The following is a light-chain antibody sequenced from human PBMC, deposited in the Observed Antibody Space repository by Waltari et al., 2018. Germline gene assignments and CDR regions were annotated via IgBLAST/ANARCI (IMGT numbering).Light chain of an antibody. CDR2: DAS. Sequence: EIVLTQLPATLSLSPGERATLSCRASQSVSSYLAWYQQKPGQAPRLLIYDASNRATGIPARFSGSGSGTDFTLTISSLEPEDFAVYYCQQRSNWWTFGQGTKVEIK. CDR1: QSVSSY. J-gene: IGKJ1*01. CDR3: QQRSNWWT. V-gene: IGKV3-11*01.